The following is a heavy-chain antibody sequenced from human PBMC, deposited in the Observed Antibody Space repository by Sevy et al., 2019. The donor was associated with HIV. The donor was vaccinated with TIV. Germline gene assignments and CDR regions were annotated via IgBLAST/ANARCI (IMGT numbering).Heavy chain of an antibody. CDR3: TTDVHLGDFRLGDD. Sequence: ASVKVSCQVFEYSLNELSIHWVRQAPGKGLEWMGGFDPQRGKIIYAQKFQGRVTMTEDTSTETAYMELSNLRSEDTAVYYCTTDVHLGDFRLGDDWGQGTRVTVSS. V-gene: IGHV1-24*01. CDR2: FDPQRGKI. J-gene: IGHJ4*02. D-gene: IGHD4-17*01. CDR1: EYSLNELS.